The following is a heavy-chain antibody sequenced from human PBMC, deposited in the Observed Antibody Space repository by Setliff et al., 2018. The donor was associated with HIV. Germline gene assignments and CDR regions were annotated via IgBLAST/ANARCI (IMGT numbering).Heavy chain of an antibody. CDR2: VLYSGNT. Sequence: SETLSLTCNVSGVSMRTHYWSWVRLPPGKRLEWIGYVLYSGNTNYNPSFKSRVTVSLDEAKNQFSLTLKSVTSADPAVYYGAPEGREKLALFDHWGLGILVTVS. CDR1: GVSMRTHY. V-gene: IGHV4-59*03. CDR3: APEGREKLALFDH. J-gene: IGHJ4*02. D-gene: IGHD6-6*01.